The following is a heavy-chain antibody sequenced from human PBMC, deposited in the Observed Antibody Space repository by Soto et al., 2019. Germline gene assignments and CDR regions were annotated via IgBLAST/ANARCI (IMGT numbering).Heavy chain of an antibody. J-gene: IGHJ5*02. CDR2: IYYSGST. CDR1: GGSISSSSYY. Sequence: SETLSLTCTVSGGSISSSSYYWGWIRQPPGKGLEWIGSIYYSGSTYYNPSLKSRVTISVDTSKNQFSLKLSSVTAADTAVYYCARTSFGVVRTWGQGTLVTVSS. V-gene: IGHV4-39*01. D-gene: IGHD3-3*01. CDR3: ARTSFGVVRT.